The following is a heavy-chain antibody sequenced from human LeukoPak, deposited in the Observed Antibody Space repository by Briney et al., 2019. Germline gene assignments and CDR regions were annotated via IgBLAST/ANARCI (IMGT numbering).Heavy chain of an antibody. CDR3: ASQGIAAAGTNWFDP. CDR1: GGSFSGYY. Sequence: SETLSLTCAVYGGSFSGYYWSWIRQPPGKGLEWIGEINHSGSTNYNPSLKSRVTISVDTSKNQFSLKLSSVTAADTAVYYCASQGIAAAGTNWFDPWGQGTLVTVSS. J-gene: IGHJ5*02. D-gene: IGHD6-13*01. CDR2: INHSGST. V-gene: IGHV4-34*01.